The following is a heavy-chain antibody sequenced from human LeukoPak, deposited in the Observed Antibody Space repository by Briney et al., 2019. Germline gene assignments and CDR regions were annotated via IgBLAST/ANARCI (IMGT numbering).Heavy chain of an antibody. CDR3: ARGFRDYGDYVGIDY. J-gene: IGHJ4*02. CDR2: TYYRSKWYN. Sequence: SQTLSLTCAISGDSVSSNGAAWNRIRQSPSRGLEWLGRTYYRSKWYNDYAVSVKSRITINPDTSKNQFSLQLNSVTPEDTAVYYCARGFRDYGDYVGIDYWGQGTLVTVSS. V-gene: IGHV6-1*01. D-gene: IGHD4-17*01. CDR1: GDSVSSNGAA.